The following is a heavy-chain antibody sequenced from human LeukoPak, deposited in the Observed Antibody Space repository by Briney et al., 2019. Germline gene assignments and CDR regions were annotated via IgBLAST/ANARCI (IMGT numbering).Heavy chain of an antibody. CDR3: ASEIDCSSTSCVTDAFDI. Sequence: PGGSLRLSCAASGFTVSSNYMSWVRQAPGKGLEWVAVISYDGSNKYYADSVKGRFTISRDNSKNTLYLQMNSLRAEDTAVYYCASEIDCSSTSCVTDAFDIWGQGTMVTVSS. CDR1: GFTVSSNY. CDR2: ISYDGSNK. D-gene: IGHD2-2*01. J-gene: IGHJ3*02. V-gene: IGHV3-30*03.